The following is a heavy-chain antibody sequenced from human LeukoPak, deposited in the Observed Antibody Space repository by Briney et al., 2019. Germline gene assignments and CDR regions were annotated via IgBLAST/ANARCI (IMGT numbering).Heavy chain of an antibody. CDR3: ARGPYGYLFDYYYMDV. J-gene: IGHJ6*03. CDR2: IYYSGST. V-gene: IGHV4-61*05. D-gene: IGHD5-18*01. CDR1: GGSISSSSYY. Sequence: SETLSLTCTVSGGSISSSSYYWGWIRQPPGKGLEWIGYIYYSGSTNYNPSLKSRVTISVDTSKNQFSLKLSSVTAADTAVYYCARGPYGYLFDYYYMDVWGKGTTVTVSS.